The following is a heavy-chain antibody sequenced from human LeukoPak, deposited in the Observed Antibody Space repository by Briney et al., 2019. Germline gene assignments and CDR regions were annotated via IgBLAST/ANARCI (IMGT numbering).Heavy chain of an antibody. D-gene: IGHD6-19*01. V-gene: IGHV4-59*08. CDR1: GGSISSYY. Sequence: PSETLSLTCTVSGGSISSYYWRWIRQPPGKGLEWIGYIYYSGSTNYNPSLKSRVTISVDTSKNQFSLKLSSVTAADTAVYYCARRGAAVAGYYFDYWGQGTLVTVSS. CDR3: ARRGAAVAGYYFDY. CDR2: IYYSGST. J-gene: IGHJ4*02.